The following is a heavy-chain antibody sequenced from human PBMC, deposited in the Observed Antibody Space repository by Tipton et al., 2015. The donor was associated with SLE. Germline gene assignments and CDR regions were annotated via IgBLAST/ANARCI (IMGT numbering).Heavy chain of an antibody. D-gene: IGHD5-24*01. V-gene: IGHV3-9*01. CDR1: GFTFDDYA. CDR3: AKDIGEMATIFDY. J-gene: IGHJ4*02. CDR2: ISWNSGSI. Sequence: SLRLSCAASGFTFDDYAMHWVRQAPGKGLEWVSGISWNSGSIGYADSVKGRFTISRDNAKNSLHLQMNSLRAEDTALYYCAKDIGEMATIFDYWGQGTLVTVSS.